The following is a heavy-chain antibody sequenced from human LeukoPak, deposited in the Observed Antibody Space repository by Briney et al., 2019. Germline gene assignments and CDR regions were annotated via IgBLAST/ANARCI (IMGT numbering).Heavy chain of an antibody. CDR3: ARFQGDGYNFGFDY. V-gene: IGHV3-48*03. D-gene: IGHD5-24*01. CDR2: ISSGGGTI. J-gene: IGHJ4*02. CDR1: GFTFSSYE. Sequence: GGSLRLSCAASGFTFSSYEMNWVRQAPGKGLEWVSYISSGGGTIYYADSVKGRFTISRDNAKNSLYLQMNSLRAKDTAVYYCARFQGDGYNFGFDYWGRGTLVTVSS.